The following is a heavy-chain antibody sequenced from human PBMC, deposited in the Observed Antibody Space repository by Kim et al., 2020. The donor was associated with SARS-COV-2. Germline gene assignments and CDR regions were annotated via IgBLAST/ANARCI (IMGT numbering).Heavy chain of an antibody. CDR2: ISAYNGNT. J-gene: IGHJ5*02. Sequence: ASVKVSCKASGYTFTSYGISWVRQAPGQGLEWMGWISAYNGNTNYAQKLQGRVTMTTDTSTSTAYMELRSLRSDDTAVYYCAREPYDIFTGYYNENWFDPSGPGALVTVSS. V-gene: IGHV1-18*04. CDR1: GYTFTSYG. D-gene: IGHD3-9*01. CDR3: AREPYDIFTGYYNENWFDP.